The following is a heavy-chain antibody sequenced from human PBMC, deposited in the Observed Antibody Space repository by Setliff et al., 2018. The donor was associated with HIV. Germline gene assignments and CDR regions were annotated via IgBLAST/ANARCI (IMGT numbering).Heavy chain of an antibody. CDR1: GGSIRSGSYY. J-gene: IGHJ3*01. CDR2: IYTNGYT. Sequence: SETLSLTCTVSGGSIRSGSYYWTWIRQPAGKGPEWIGHIYTNGYTNYNPSLKSRVTISVGTSRDQFSLQLTSVTAADTAVYYCARAPPGIQNDAFDVWGQGTMVTVSS. CDR3: ARAPPGIQNDAFDV. V-gene: IGHV4-61*09.